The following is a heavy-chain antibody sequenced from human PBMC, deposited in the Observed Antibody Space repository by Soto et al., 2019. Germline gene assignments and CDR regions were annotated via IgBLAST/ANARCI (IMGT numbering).Heavy chain of an antibody. CDR3: ARAPGDYFDY. Sequence: QVQLQESGPGLVKPSQTLSLTCTVSGGSISSGGYYWSWIRQHPGKGLEWIGYIFYSGNTYYNPSLQGRVTISVDTSKNQFSLKLSSVTAADTAVYYCARAPGDYFDYWGQGTLVTVSS. V-gene: IGHV4-31*03. J-gene: IGHJ4*02. CDR2: IFYSGNT. CDR1: GGSISSGGYY.